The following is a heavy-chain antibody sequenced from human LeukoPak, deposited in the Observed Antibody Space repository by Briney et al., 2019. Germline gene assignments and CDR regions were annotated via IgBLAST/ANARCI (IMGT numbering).Heavy chain of an antibody. CDR1: VFTVSSNY. Sequence: GGSLRLSRVASVFTVSSNYVSGVRQAPGKGLEVVSFIYSDDTTYYAESVKGQFTIYRHNSKNTLYLQMNNLRPEDMAVYYCARLVRWRFDYWGQGALVTVSS. J-gene: IGHJ4*02. CDR3: ARLVRWRFDY. D-gene: IGHD4-23*01. V-gene: IGHV3-53*04. CDR2: IYSDDTT.